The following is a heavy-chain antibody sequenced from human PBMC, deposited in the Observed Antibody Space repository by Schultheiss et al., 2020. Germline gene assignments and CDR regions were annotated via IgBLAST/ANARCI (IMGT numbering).Heavy chain of an antibody. D-gene: IGHD3-10*01. CDR1: GLTFSDYY. CDR2: ISSSGSTI. Sequence: GGSLRLSCAASGLTFSDYYMSWIRQAPGKGLEWVSYISSSGSTIYYADSVKGRFTISRDNAKNSLYLQMNSLRAEDTAVYYCARASRITMVRGALDPWGQGTLVTVSS. J-gene: IGHJ5*02. CDR3: ARASRITMVRGALDP. V-gene: IGHV3-11*01.